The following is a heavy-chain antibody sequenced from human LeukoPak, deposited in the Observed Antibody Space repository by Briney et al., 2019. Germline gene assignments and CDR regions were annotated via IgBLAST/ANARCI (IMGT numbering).Heavy chain of an antibody. CDR3: AKDRGISWNYQPSSAFDI. Sequence: GGSLRLSCATSGFTFSSFGIHWVRQAPGKGLEWVSFIRFDGSDKYYADSVKGRFTISRDDSKKTLYLQMNSLRAEDTAVYYCAKDRGISWNYQPSSAFDIWGQGTMVTVSS. CDR1: GFTFSSFG. V-gene: IGHV3-30*02. CDR2: IRFDGSDK. D-gene: IGHD1-7*01. J-gene: IGHJ3*02.